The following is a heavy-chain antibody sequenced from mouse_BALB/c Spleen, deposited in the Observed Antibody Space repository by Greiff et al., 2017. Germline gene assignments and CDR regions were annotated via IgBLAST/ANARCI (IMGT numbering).Heavy chain of an antibody. Sequence: EVQRVESGPGLVKPSQSLSLTCTVTGYSITSDYAWNWIRQFPGNKLEWMGYISYSGSTSYNPSLKSRISITRDTSKNQFFLQLNSVTTEDTATYYCARRTTPYYFDYWGQGTTLTVSS. J-gene: IGHJ2*01. D-gene: IGHD5-5*01. V-gene: IGHV3-2*02. CDR3: ARRTTPYYFDY. CDR2: ISYSGST. CDR1: GYSITSDYA.